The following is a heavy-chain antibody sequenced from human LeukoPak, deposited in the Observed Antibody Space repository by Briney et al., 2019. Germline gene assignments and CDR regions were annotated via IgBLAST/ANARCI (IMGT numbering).Heavy chain of an antibody. D-gene: IGHD6-19*01. Sequence: PGGSLRLSCAASGFTFSSYWMSWVRQAPGKGLEWVSAISGSGGSTYYADSVKGRFTISRDNSKNTLYLQMNSLRAEDTAVYYCAKVGQWHDAEYFQHWGQGTLVTVSS. CDR2: ISGSGGST. V-gene: IGHV3-23*01. J-gene: IGHJ1*01. CDR3: AKVGQWHDAEYFQH. CDR1: GFTFSSYW.